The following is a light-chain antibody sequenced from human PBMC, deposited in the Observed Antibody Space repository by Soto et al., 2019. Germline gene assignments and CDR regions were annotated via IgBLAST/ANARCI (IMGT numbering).Light chain of an antibody. J-gene: IGLJ3*02. V-gene: IGLV2-8*01. CDR1: SSDVGAYDF. CDR2: QVT. Sequence: QSALTQPPSASGSPGQSVTISCTGTSSDVGAYDFVSWFQQHPGKAPKLIIYQVTKRPSGVPYRFSGSKSGNTASLTVSGLQAEDEAYYYCSSYVVSYNWVFGGGTEVTVL. CDR3: SSYVVSYNWV.